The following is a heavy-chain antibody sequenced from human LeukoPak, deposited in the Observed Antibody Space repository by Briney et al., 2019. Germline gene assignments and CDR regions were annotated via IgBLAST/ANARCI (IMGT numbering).Heavy chain of an antibody. CDR2: INHSGST. CDR1: GGSFSGYY. CDR3: AREKGRNWFDP. V-gene: IGHV4-34*01. Sequence: PSETLSLTCAVYGGSFSGYYWSWIRQPPGKGLEWIGEINHSGSTNYNPSLKSQVTISVDTSKNQFSLKLSSVTAADTAVYYCAREKGRNWFDPWGQGTLVTVSS. J-gene: IGHJ5*02.